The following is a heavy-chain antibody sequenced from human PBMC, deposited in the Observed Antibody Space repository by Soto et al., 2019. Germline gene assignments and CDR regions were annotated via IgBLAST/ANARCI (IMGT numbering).Heavy chain of an antibody. CDR2: ISAHNGNT. V-gene: IGHV1-18*01. CDR1: GYTFTSYG. J-gene: IGHJ4*02. D-gene: IGHD6-19*01. Sequence: QVQLVQSGDEVKKPGASVKVSCRASGYTFTSYGVSWVRQAPGQGREWMGWISAHNGNTNYAQQFQGRVTMTTDTSTSTAYVDLRSLRFDDTAVYYCVRSLYTSGYYRVWGQGTLVTVSS. CDR3: VRSLYTSGYYRV.